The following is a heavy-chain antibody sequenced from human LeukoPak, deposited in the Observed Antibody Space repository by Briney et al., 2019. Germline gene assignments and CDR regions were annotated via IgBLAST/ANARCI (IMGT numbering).Heavy chain of an antibody. CDR2: IWYDGSNR. CDR3: ARDFGFSPSSGYSFDY. D-gene: IGHD3-22*01. CDR1: GFTFSRYG. J-gene: IGHJ4*02. V-gene: IGHV3-33*01. Sequence: GGSLRLSCAASGFTFSRYGMPWVRQAPGKGLGWVAVIWYDGSNRQYVDSVKGRFTISRDNSKNTLYLQMNSLRADDTAVYYCARDFGFSPSSGYSFDYWGQGTLVTVSS.